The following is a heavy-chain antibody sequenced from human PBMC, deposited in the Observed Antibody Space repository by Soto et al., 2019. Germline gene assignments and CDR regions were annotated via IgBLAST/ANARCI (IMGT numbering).Heavy chain of an antibody. J-gene: IGHJ4*02. V-gene: IGHV3-48*03. CDR1: GFTFSSYE. Sequence: GGSLRLSCAASGFTFSSYEMNWVRQAPGKGLEWVSYISSSGSTIYYADSVKGRFTISRDNAKNSLYLQMNSLRAEDTAVYYCARNGLGIGSPPHYWGQGTLVTVSS. CDR2: ISSSGSTI. CDR3: ARNGLGIGSPPHY. D-gene: IGHD7-27*01.